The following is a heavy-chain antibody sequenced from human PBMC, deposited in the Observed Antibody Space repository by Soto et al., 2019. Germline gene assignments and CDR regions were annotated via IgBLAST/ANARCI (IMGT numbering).Heavy chain of an antibody. V-gene: IGHV3-23*01. D-gene: IGHD1-1*01. CDR3: RKDTRNTISHVDS. CDR2: ISGSGDST. J-gene: IGHJ4*02. Sequence: EVQLLESGGGLVQPGGSLRLSCAASGVTFSSCAMNWVRQAPGKGLEWVSTISGSGDSTYYADSVKGRFTISRDNSKNTLYQQMNSLRAEDTAVYYCRKDTRNTISHVDSWGQGTLVTVSS. CDR1: GVTFSSCA.